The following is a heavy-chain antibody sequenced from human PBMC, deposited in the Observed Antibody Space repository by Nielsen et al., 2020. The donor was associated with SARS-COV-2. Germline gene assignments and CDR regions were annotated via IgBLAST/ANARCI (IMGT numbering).Heavy chain of an antibody. Sequence: SETLSLTCTVSGGSISSYYWSWIRQPPGKGLEWIGYIYYSGSTNYNPSLKSRVTISVDTSKNQFSLKVRSVTAADTAVYYCAAQTVTTMTTPLWGQGTLVTVSS. CDR3: AAQTVTTMTTPL. CDR1: GGSISSYY. CDR2: IYYSGST. V-gene: IGHV4-59*12. J-gene: IGHJ4*02. D-gene: IGHD4-17*01.